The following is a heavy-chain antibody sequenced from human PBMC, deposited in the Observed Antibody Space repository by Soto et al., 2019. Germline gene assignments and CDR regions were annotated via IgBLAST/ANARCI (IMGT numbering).Heavy chain of an antibody. CDR1: GFRFSDFY. Sequence: GGSLRLSCAASGFRFSDFYMDWVRQAPGKGLEWVGRSRSKGDTYSTQFAAPVEGRFSISRDESQDSLFLEMNSLKIEDTAIYYCALNYYGLDVLGQGTTVTVSS. CDR2: SRSKGDTYST. CDR3: ALNYYGLDV. V-gene: IGHV3-72*01. J-gene: IGHJ6*02.